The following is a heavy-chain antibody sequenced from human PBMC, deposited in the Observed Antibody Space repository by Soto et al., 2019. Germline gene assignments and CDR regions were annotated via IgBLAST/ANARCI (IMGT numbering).Heavy chain of an antibody. J-gene: IGHJ4*02. V-gene: IGHV4-59*01. CDR1: GGSISSYY. Sequence: PSETLSLTCTVSGGSISSYYWSWIRQPPGKGLEWIGYIYYSGSTNYNPSLKSRVTISVDTSKNQFSLKLSSVTAADTALYYCARDGGSGWYPYWGQGTLVTVSS. CDR3: ARDGGSGWYPY. D-gene: IGHD6-19*01. CDR2: IYYSGST.